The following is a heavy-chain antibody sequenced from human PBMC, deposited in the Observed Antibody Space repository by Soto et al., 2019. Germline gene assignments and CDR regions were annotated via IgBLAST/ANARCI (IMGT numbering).Heavy chain of an antibody. Sequence: QVQLQQSGPGLVKPSQTLSLTCAISGDSVSSNSAAWNWVRQSPSRGLEWLGRIYFRYRWYSNYGLSVKSRITINPDTSQNQFSLQLNSVTPEDTAVYYCARDPPFSSGALDVWGQGTTVTVSS. D-gene: IGHD1-26*01. J-gene: IGHJ6*02. CDR1: GDSVSSNSAA. CDR3: ARDPPFSSGALDV. V-gene: IGHV6-1*01. CDR2: IYFRYRWYS.